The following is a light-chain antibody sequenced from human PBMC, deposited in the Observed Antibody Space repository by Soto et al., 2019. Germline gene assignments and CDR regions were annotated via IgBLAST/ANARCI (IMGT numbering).Light chain of an antibody. CDR3: QQYNNWPLT. V-gene: IGKV1-5*01. J-gene: IGKJ5*01. Sequence: DIQVTQSPPTLSASVGDRVTITCLASQTISTWMAWYQQKPGKAPKILIYDASSLKSGVPSRFSGSGSGTEFTLTISSLQSEDFAVYYCQQYNNWPLTFGQGTRLEI. CDR1: QTISTW. CDR2: DAS.